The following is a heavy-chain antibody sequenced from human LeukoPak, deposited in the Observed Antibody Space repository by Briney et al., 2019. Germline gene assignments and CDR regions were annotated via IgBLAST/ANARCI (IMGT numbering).Heavy chain of an antibody. Sequence: ASVKVSYKASGYTFTSYGISWVRQAPGQGLEWMGWISAYNGNTNYAQKLQGRVTMTTDTSTSTAYMELRSLRSDDTAVYYCASNGIAAPGYYYYMDVWGKGTTVTVSS. CDR2: ISAYNGNT. D-gene: IGHD6-6*01. V-gene: IGHV1-18*01. J-gene: IGHJ6*03. CDR1: GYTFTSYG. CDR3: ASNGIAAPGYYYYMDV.